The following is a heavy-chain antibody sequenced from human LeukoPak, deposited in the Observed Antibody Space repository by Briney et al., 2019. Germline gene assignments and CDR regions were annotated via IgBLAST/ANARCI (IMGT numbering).Heavy chain of an antibody. J-gene: IGHJ5*02. CDR3: ARIGYCSSTSCANWFDP. D-gene: IGHD2-2*03. CDR1: GGSFSGYY. V-gene: IGHV4-34*01. Sequence: SETLSLTCAVYGGSFSGYYWSWIRQPPGKGLEWIGEINHSGSTNYNPSLKRRVTISVDTSKNQFSLKLSSVTAADAAVYYCARIGYCSSTSCANWFDPWGQGTLVTVSS. CDR2: INHSGST.